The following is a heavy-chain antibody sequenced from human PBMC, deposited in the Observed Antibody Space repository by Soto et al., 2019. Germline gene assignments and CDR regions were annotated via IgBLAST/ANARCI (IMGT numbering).Heavy chain of an antibody. J-gene: IGHJ6*02. CDR3: ASVYGFGELSRSFKYYYYYGMDV. CDR2: IYPGDSDT. D-gene: IGHD3-10*01. V-gene: IGHV5-51*01. CDR1: GYSFTSYW. Sequence: PGESLKISCKGSGYSFTSYWIGWVRQMPGKGLELMGIIYPGDSDTRYSPSFQGQVTISADKSISTAYLQWSSLKASDTAMYYCASVYGFGELSRSFKYYYYYGMDVWGQGTTVTVSS.